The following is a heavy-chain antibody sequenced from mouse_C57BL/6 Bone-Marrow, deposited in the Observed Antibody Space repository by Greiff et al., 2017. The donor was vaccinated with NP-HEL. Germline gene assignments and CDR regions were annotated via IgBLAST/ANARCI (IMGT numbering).Heavy chain of an antibody. J-gene: IGHJ2*01. Sequence: QVQLQQPGAELVMPGASVKLSCKASGYTFTSYWMHWVKQRPGQGLEWIGEIDPSDSYTNYNQKFKGKSTLTVDKSSSTAYMQLSSLTSEDSAVYYCARGYYGSRYDPLFDYWGQGTTLTVSS. CDR1: GYTFTSYW. D-gene: IGHD1-1*01. V-gene: IGHV1-69*01. CDR2: IDPSDSYT. CDR3: ARGYYGSRYDPLFDY.